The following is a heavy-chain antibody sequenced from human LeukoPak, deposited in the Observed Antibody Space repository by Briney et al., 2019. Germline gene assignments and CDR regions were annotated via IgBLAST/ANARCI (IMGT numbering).Heavy chain of an antibody. J-gene: IGHJ4*02. CDR3: ARDVPSGSYYDIDY. CDR1: GFTFSSYG. Sequence: GGSLRLSCAASGFTFSSYGMHWVRQAPGKGLEWVAFIRYDGISKYYADSVKGRFTISRDNSKNTLYLQMNSLRAEDTAVYYCARDVPSGSYYDIDYWGQGTLVTVSS. V-gene: IGHV3-30*02. D-gene: IGHD1-26*01. CDR2: IRYDGISK.